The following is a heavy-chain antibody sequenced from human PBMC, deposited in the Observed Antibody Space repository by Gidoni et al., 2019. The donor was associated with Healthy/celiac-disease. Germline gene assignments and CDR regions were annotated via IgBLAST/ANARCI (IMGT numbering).Heavy chain of an antibody. D-gene: IGHD6-13*01. CDR1: GFTFSSYG. Sequence: QVQLVESGGGVVQPGRSLRLSCAASGFTFSSYGMHWVRQAPGKGLEWVAVISYDGSNKYYADSVKGRFTISRDNSKNTLYLQMNSLRAEDTAVYYCANYQIAAAGAFNIWGQGTMVTVSS. CDR2: ISYDGSNK. V-gene: IGHV3-30*18. J-gene: IGHJ3*02. CDR3: ANYQIAAAGAFNI.